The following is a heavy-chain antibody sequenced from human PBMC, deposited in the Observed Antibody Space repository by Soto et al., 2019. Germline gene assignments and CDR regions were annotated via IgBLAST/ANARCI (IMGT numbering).Heavy chain of an antibody. CDR1: GYTFTSYA. V-gene: IGHV1-3*01. D-gene: IGHD4-17*01. CDR3: ARDYGDYYFDY. J-gene: IGHJ4*02. Sequence: ASVKVSCKASGYTFTSYAMHWVRQAPGQRLEWMGWINAGNGNTKYSQKFQGRVTITRDTSANTAYMELSSLRSEDTAVYYCARDYGDYYFDYWGQGTLVTVSS. CDR2: INAGNGNT.